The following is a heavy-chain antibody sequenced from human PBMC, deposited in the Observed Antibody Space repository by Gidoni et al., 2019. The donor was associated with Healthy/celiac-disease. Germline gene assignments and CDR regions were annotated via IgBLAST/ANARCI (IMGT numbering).Heavy chain of an antibody. Sequence: EVQLVKSGGGLVKPGRSQRLSCAAAGFTFDDYAMHWVRQAPGKGLEWVSGSSWNSGSIGYADSVKGRFTISRDNAKNPLYLQMNSLRADDTALYYCAKDLLGTQLNGFDYWGQGTLVTVSS. CDR1: GFTFDDYA. CDR3: AKDLLGTQLNGFDY. V-gene: IGHV3-9*01. D-gene: IGHD2-2*01. CDR2: SSWNSGSI. J-gene: IGHJ4*02.